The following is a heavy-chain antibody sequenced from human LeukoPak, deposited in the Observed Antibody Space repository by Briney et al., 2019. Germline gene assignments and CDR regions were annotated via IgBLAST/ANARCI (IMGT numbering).Heavy chain of an antibody. CDR2: ISYDGSNK. V-gene: IGHV3-30*03. Sequence: GGSLRLSCAASGFTFSSYGMHWVRQAPGKGLEWVAVISYDGSNKYYADSVKGRFTISRDNSKNTLYLQMNSLRAEDTAVYYCARARPVGYSSSWYSIWGQGTLVTVSS. CDR3: ARARPVGYSSSWYSI. CDR1: GFTFSSYG. D-gene: IGHD6-13*01. J-gene: IGHJ4*02.